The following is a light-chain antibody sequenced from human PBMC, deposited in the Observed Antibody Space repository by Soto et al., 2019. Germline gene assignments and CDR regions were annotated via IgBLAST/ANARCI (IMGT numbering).Light chain of an antibody. CDR3: QQFNSFPLT. CDR1: QSISSW. CDR2: RAS. V-gene: IGKV1-5*03. J-gene: IGKJ4*01. Sequence: DIQMTQSPSTLSASVGDKVTIICGASQSISSWLAWYQQKPGKAPKLLIYRASTLESGVPSRFSGSGSGTEFALTISSLQPDDFATYYCQQFNSFPLTFGGGTKVEIK.